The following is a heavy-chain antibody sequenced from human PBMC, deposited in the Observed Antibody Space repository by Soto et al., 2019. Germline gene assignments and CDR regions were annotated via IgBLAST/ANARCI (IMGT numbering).Heavy chain of an antibody. Sequence: QVQLQESGPGLVKPSQTLSLTCTVSGGSISSGGYYWSWIRQRPGKGLEWIGYIYYSGSTSYNPFVKRRMSISVATSEEQSSLTLRSVTAADTAVYSCARDGGYGSGSYYYAYWGQGTLVTVSS. J-gene: IGHJ4*02. V-gene: IGHV4-31*03. CDR2: IYYSGST. CDR3: ARDGGYGSGSYYYAY. D-gene: IGHD3-10*01. CDR1: GGSISSGGYY.